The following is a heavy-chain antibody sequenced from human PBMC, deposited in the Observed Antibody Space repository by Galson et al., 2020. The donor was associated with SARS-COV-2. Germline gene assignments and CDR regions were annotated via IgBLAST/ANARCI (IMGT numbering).Heavy chain of an antibody. J-gene: IGHJ6*02. D-gene: IGHD3-10*01. CDR1: GFTFSSYW. CDR2: TKRDGSET. Sequence: GGSLRLSCAASGFTFSSYWMSWVRQAPGKGLQWVANTKRDGSETYYVESVKGRFTISRDNAKNSLYLQMNSLRAEDTAVYYCARGDSHYGSGNYYTGYYYGVDVWGQGTTVTVSS. V-gene: IGHV3-7*01. CDR3: ARGDSHYGSGNYYTGYYYGVDV.